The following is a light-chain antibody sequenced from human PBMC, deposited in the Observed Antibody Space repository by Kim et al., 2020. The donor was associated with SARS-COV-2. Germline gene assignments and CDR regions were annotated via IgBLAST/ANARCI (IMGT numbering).Light chain of an antibody. J-gene: IGKJ4*01. CDR1: RTFLYNKNY. CDR3: QQYYITPLT. CDR2: WAS. Sequence: LGERAPIICKSSRTFLYNKNYLAWCQQKPGQPPKLLIYWASTRESGVPDRFSGSGSGTDFTLTINSLRAEDVAVYYCQQYYITPLTFGGGTKLEI. V-gene: IGKV4-1*01.